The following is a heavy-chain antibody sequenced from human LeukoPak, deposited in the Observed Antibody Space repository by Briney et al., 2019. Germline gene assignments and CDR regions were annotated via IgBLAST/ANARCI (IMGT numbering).Heavy chain of an antibody. CDR2: IYSGGST. J-gene: IGHJ4*02. CDR3: ARDGHSSTSCYKCFDY. CDR1: GFTVSSNY. Sequence: GESLKISCAASGFTVSSNYMSWVRQAPGKGLEWVSVIYSGGSTYYADSVKGRFTISRDNSKNTLYLQMNSLRAEDTAVYYCARDGHSSTSCYKCFDYWGQGTLVTVSS. V-gene: IGHV3-66*02. D-gene: IGHD2-2*02.